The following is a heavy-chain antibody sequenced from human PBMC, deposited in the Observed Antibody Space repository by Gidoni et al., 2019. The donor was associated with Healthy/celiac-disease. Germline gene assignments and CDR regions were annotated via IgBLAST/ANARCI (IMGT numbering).Heavy chain of an antibody. CDR1: GFTFDDYA. D-gene: IGHD6-13*01. CDR2: SSWNSGSI. CDR3: AKDLDVWAAAGTCFDY. V-gene: IGHV3-9*01. Sequence: AASGFTFDDYAMHWVRQAQGKGLEWVSGSSWNSGSIGDADSVKGRFTISRDNAKNSLYLQMNSLRAEDTALYYCAKDLDVWAAAGTCFDYWGQGTLVTVSS. J-gene: IGHJ4*02.